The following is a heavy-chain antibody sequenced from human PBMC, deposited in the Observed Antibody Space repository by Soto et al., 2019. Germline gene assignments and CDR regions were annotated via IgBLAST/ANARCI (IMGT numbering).Heavy chain of an antibody. CDR1: SYTSTTYG. CDR3: ARWIRGNYYDSVRYRVQNYFDS. CDR2: IAVHSGNT. J-gene: IGHJ4*01. V-gene: IGHV1-18*01. Sequence: GASVKVSCKASSYTSTTYGISWVRQAPGQGLEWMGWIAVHSGNTNYAQKVQDRVTMTTDTSTNTAYMELRSLRSDGTAVYYCARWIRGNYYDSVRYRVQNYFDSWGQGTLVTVSS. D-gene: IGHD3-10*01.